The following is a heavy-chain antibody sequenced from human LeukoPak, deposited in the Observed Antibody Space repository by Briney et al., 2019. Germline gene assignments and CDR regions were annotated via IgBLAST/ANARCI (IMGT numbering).Heavy chain of an antibody. V-gene: IGHV4-4*02. D-gene: IGHD3-9*01. CDR3: ARAGVWLPAV. CDR1: GASISSDKW. J-gene: IGHJ4*02. Sequence: SGTLSLTCAVSGASISSDKWWGWVRQPPGKGLEWIGEINHSGNTNYSPSLKSRVTMSTDKSKNEFSLRLTSVTAADTAVYYCARAGVWLPAVWGQGTLVTASS. CDR2: INHSGNT.